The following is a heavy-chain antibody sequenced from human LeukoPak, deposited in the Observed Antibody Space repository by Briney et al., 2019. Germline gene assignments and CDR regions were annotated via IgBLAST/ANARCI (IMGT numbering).Heavy chain of an antibody. V-gene: IGHV3-23*01. J-gene: IGHJ4*02. CDR1: GFTFSSYA. D-gene: IGHD5-24*01. CDR3: AKQHIREPLSYFDY. CDR2: ISGSGGST. Sequence: GGSLRLSCAACGFTFSSYAMSWVRQAPGKGLKWVSGISGSGGSTYYADSVKGRFTISRDNSKNTLYLQMNSLRAEDTAVYYCAKQHIREPLSYFDYWGQGTLVTVSS.